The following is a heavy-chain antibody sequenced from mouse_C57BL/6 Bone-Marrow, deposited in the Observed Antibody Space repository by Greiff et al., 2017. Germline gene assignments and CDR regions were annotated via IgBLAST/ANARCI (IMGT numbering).Heavy chain of an antibody. V-gene: IGHV1-19*01. CDR1: GYTFTDYY. D-gene: IGHD1-1*01. J-gene: IGHJ3*01. CDR2: INPYNGGT. Sequence: VHVKQSGPVLVKPGASVKMSCKASGYTFTDYYMNWVKQSHGKSLEWIGVINPYNGGTSYNQKFKGKATLTVDKSSSTAYMELNSLTSEDSAVYYCAPDYYGSSPWFAYWGQGTLVTVSA. CDR3: APDYYGSSPWFAY.